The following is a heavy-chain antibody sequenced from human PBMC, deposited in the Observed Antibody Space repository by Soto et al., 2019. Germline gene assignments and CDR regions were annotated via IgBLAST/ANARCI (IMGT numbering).Heavy chain of an antibody. CDR2: IYYSGST. CDR1: GGSISSYD. V-gene: IGHV4-59*01. J-gene: IGHJ6*03. D-gene: IGHD4-4*01. CDR3: ARASDYIPSYYYYYYMDV. Sequence: PSETLSLTCTVSGGSISSYDWSWIRQPPGKGLEWIGYIYYSGSTNYNPSLKSRVTISVDTSKNQFSLKLSSVTAADTAVYYCARASDYIPSYYYYYYMDVWGKGTTVTVSS.